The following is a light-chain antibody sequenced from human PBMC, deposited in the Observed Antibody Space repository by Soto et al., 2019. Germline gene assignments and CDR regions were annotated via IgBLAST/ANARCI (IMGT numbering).Light chain of an antibody. CDR3: QQFNSFPLT. Sequence: AIQLTQSPSSLSASIGDRVTITCRASQGISSALAWYQQKPGRALKLLIYDASNLESGVPSRFSGSGSGTHFSLTISSLQPEDFAAYYCQQFNSFPLTFGGGTKAEIK. CDR1: QGISSA. CDR2: DAS. V-gene: IGKV1-13*02. J-gene: IGKJ4*01.